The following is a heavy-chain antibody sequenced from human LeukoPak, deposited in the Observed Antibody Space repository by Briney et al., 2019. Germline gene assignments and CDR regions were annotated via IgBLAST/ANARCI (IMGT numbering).Heavy chain of an antibody. CDR3: AKVVPRYSDYYYGMDV. CDR2: ISWNSGSI. V-gene: IGHV3-9*01. J-gene: IGHJ6*02. CDR1: RFTFDDYA. D-gene: IGHD2-15*01. Sequence: PGGSLRPSCAASRFTFDDYAMHWVRQAPGKGLEWVSGISWNSGSIVYADSVKGRFTISRDNAKNSLYLQMNSLRAEDTALYYCAKVVPRYSDYYYGMDVWGQGTTVTVSS.